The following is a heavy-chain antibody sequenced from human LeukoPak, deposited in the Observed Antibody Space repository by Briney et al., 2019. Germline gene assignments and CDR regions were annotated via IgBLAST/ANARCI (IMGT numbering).Heavy chain of an antibody. CDR2: TYYRSKWYS. Sequence: SQTLSLTCVISGDSVSSNSAAWNWIRQSPSRGLEWLGRTYYRSKWYSYSAVSVKSRIIINPDTSKNQFSLKLRSVTAADTAVYYCARDGSMDVWGQGTTVTVSS. CDR1: GDSVSSNSAA. J-gene: IGHJ6*02. V-gene: IGHV6-1*01. CDR3: ARDGSMDV.